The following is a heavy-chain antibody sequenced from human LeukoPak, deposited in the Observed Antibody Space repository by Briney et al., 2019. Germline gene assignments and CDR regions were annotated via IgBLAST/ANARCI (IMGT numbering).Heavy chain of an antibody. CDR1: GGSISSYY. D-gene: IGHD6-13*01. CDR3: ARLGYSSSWYKSNNDY. J-gene: IGHJ4*02. V-gene: IGHV4-59*12. Sequence: SETLSLTCTVSGGSISSYYWSWIRQPPGKGLEWIGYIYYSGTTNYNPSLKSRVTISVDTSKNQFSLKLSSVTAADTAVYYCARLGYSSSWYKSNNDYWGQGTLVTVSS. CDR2: IYYSGTT.